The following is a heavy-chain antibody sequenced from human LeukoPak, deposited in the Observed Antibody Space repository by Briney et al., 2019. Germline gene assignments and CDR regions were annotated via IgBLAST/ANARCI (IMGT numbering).Heavy chain of an antibody. J-gene: IGHJ4*02. V-gene: IGHV3-66*01. CDR3: ARSYCSGGSCYSADY. Sequence: QPGGSLRLSCAASGFTVSSKYMSWVRQAPGKGLEWVSVIYSGGSTYYADSVKGRFTISRDNSKNTLYLQMNSLRAEDTAVYYCARSYCSGGSCYSADYWGQGTLVTVSS. CDR2: IYSGGST. D-gene: IGHD2-15*01. CDR1: GFTVSSKY.